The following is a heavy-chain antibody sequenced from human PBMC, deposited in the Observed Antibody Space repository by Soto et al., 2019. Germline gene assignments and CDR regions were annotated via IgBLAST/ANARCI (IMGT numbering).Heavy chain of an antibody. J-gene: IGHJ4*02. D-gene: IGHD2-15*01. CDR2: ISGSGGST. Sequence: GGSLRLSCVASGFSIRSYSMNWVRQAPGKGLEWVSYISGSGGSTYYADSVKGRFTISRENSKNTLYLQMNSLRAEDAAVYYCAKDLVGSNADYYDYWGQGTLVTVSS. CDR1: GFSIRSYS. V-gene: IGHV3-23*01. CDR3: AKDLVGSNADYYDY.